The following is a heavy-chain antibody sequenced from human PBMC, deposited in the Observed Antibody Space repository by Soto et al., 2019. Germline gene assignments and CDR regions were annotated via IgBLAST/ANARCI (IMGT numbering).Heavy chain of an antibody. J-gene: IGHJ4*02. CDR1: GGSISSYY. D-gene: IGHD5-18*01. V-gene: IGHV4-59*01. CDR3: ARGSFRGYSYGSIDY. Sequence: PSETLSLTCTVSGGSISSYYWSWIRQPPGKGLEWIGYIYYSGSTNYNPSLKSRVTISVDTSKNQFSLKLSSVTAADTAVYYYARGSFRGYSYGSIDYWGQGTLVTVSS. CDR2: IYYSGST.